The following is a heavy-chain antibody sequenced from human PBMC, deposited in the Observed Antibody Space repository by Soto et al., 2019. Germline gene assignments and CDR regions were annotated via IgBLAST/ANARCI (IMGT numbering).Heavy chain of an antibody. Sequence: QVQLQESGPGLVKPSQTLSLTCSVSGGSISSGYYYWSWIRQPPGKGLEWIGNIYYSGNTYYNPSLKSRLLISIDPSKIQFSLMVGSVTAADTAVYYCAGSSLYGMDVWGQGATVTVSS. CDR3: AGSSLYGMDV. D-gene: IGHD3-10*01. J-gene: IGHJ6*02. CDR2: IYYSGNT. V-gene: IGHV4-30-4*01. CDR1: GGSISSGYYY.